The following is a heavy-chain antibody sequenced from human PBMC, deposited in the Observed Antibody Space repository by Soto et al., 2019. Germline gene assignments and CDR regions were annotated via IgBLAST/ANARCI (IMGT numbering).Heavy chain of an antibody. D-gene: IGHD6-19*01. J-gene: IGHJ4*02. CDR1: GFTFSSYS. V-gene: IGHV3-48*02. Sequence: GGSLRLSCSASGFTFSSYSMNWVRQAPGKGLEWVSYISSSSSTIYYADSVKGRFTISRDNAKNSLYLQMNSLRDEDTAVYYCARLRWGSGWPRDFDYWGQGTLVTVSS. CDR2: ISSSSSTI. CDR3: ARLRWGSGWPRDFDY.